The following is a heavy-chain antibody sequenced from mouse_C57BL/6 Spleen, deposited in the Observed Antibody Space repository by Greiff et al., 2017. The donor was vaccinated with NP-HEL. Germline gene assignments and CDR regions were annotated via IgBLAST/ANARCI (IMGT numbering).Heavy chain of an antibody. CDR1: GYTFTDYE. J-gene: IGHJ2*01. CDR3: TRTTTVVATDY. Sequence: QVQLQQSGAELVRPGASVTLSCKASGYTFTDYEMHWVKQTPVHGLEWIGAIDPETGGTAYNQKFKGQAILTADKSSSTAYMELRSLTSEDSAVYYCTRTTTVVATDYWGQGTTLTVSS. D-gene: IGHD1-1*01. V-gene: IGHV1-15*01. CDR2: IDPETGGT.